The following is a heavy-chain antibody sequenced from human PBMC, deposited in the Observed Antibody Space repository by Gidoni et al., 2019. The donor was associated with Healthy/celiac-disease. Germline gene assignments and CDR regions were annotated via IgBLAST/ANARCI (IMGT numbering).Heavy chain of an antibody. CDR2: ISSSSSYI. CDR3: ARDLVVPAATPGVFYYYYGMDV. Sequence: EVQLVESGGGLVKPGGSLRLSCAASGFTFSSYSMNWVRQAPGKGLEWVSSISSSSSYIYYADSVKGRFTISRDNAKNSLYLQMNSLRAEDTAVYYCARDLVVPAATPGVFYYYYGMDVWGQGTTVTVSS. CDR1: GFTFSSYS. D-gene: IGHD2-2*01. J-gene: IGHJ6*02. V-gene: IGHV3-21*01.